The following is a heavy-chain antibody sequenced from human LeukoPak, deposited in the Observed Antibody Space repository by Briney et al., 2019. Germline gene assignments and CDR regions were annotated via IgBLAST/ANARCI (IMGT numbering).Heavy chain of an antibody. CDR3: ATRRFTNWFDL. CDR2: IYYSGNT. D-gene: IGHD3-3*01. Sequence: SETLSLTCAVSGDSIRSRDYYWAWIRQPPGRGLEWIGTIYYSGNTYYSPSLKSRVTISVDASKSLFSLRLTSVTAADTAVYYCATRRFTNWFDLWGPGTLVTVSS. V-gene: IGHV4-39*02. J-gene: IGHJ5*02. CDR1: GDSIRSRDYY.